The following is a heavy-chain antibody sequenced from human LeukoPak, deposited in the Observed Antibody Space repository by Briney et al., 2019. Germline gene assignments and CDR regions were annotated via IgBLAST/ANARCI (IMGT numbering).Heavy chain of an antibody. CDR3: ATSAGFRGVATITNSDY. V-gene: IGHV1-24*01. D-gene: IGHD5-12*01. CDR2: FDPEDGET. Sequence: ASVKVSCKVSGYTLTELSMHWVRQAPGKGLEWMGGFDPEDGETIYAKKFQGRVTMTEDTSTDAAYMELSSLRSEDTAVYYCATSAGFRGVATITNSDYWGQGTLVTVSS. J-gene: IGHJ4*02. CDR1: GYTLTELS.